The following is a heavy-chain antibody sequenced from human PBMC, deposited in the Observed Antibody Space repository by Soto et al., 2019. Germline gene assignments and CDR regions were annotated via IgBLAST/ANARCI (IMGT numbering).Heavy chain of an antibody. D-gene: IGHD3-3*01. CDR3: ARQNKYYDFWSGYHYYYYYYMDV. CDR2: IYYSGST. J-gene: IGHJ6*03. V-gene: IGHV4-59*08. Sequence: SETLSLTCTVSGGSISSYYWSWIRQPPGKGPEWIGYIYYSGSTNYNPSLKSRVTISVDTSKNQFSLKLSSVTAADTAVYYCARQNKYYDFWSGYHYYYYYYMDVWGKGTTVTVSS. CDR1: GGSISSYY.